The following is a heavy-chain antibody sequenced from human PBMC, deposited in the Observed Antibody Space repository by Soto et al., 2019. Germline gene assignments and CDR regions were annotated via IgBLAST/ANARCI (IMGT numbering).Heavy chain of an antibody. CDR2: TYYRSKWYN. CDR1: GDSVSRNSAA. D-gene: IGHD5-12*01. CDR3: ARGRGYGDYVFDY. J-gene: IGHJ4*02. V-gene: IGHV6-1*01. Sequence: SQTLSLTCPISGDSVSRNSAAWHWIRPSPSRGLEWLGRTYYRSKWYNDYAVSVKSRITINPDTSKNQFSLQLNSVTPEDTAVYYCARGRGYGDYVFDYWGQGTLVTVSS.